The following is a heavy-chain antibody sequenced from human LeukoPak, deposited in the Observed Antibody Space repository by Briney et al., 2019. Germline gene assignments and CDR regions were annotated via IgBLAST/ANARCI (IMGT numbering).Heavy chain of an antibody. CDR3: ARVHGSPGYCSSTSCPTPTWHYYGMDV. Sequence: PSETLSLTCTVSGGSISNYFWSWIRQPPGKGLEWIGYIYYSGSTNYNPSLKSRVTISVDTSKNQFSLKLSSVTAADTAVYYCARVHGSPGYCSSTSCPTPTWHYYGMDVWGQGTTVTVSS. D-gene: IGHD2-2*01. V-gene: IGHV4-59*01. CDR1: GGSISNYF. CDR2: IYYSGST. J-gene: IGHJ6*02.